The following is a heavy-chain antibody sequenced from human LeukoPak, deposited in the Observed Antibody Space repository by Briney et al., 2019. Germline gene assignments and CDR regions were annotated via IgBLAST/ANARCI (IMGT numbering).Heavy chain of an antibody. CDR3: AREYSSSWYGGGVDY. CDR2: IYHSGST. CDR1: GYSISSGYY. V-gene: IGHV4-38-2*02. D-gene: IGHD6-13*01. J-gene: IGHJ4*02. Sequence: SETLSLTCTVSGYSISSGYYWGWIRPPPGKGLEWIGSIYHSGSTYYNPSLRSRVTISVDTSKNQFSLKLSSVTAADTAVYYCAREYSSSWYGGGVDYWGQGTLVTVSS.